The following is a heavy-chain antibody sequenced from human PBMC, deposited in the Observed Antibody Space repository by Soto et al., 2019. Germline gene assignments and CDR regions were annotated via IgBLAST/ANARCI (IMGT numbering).Heavy chain of an antibody. CDR2: IYYSGST. Sequence: PSETLSLTCTVSGGSISSYYWSWIRQPPGKGLEWIGYIYYSGSTNYNPSLKSRVTISVDTSKNQFSLKLSSVTAADTAVYYCARHQNSGYDRTRPYYFDYWGQGTLVTVSS. CDR3: ARHQNSGYDRTRPYYFDY. V-gene: IGHV4-59*08. D-gene: IGHD5-12*01. CDR1: GGSISSYY. J-gene: IGHJ4*02.